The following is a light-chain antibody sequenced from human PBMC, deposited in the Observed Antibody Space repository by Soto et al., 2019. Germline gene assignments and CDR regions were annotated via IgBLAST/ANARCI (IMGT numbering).Light chain of an antibody. V-gene: IGLV2-14*01. CDR3: CSYAGSYTYV. CDR1: SSDVGGYNY. Sequence: QSALTQPPSVSGSPGQSITISCTGTSSDVGGYNYVSWYQQHPGNAPKLIIYEVSKRPSVVSNRFSGSKSGNTASLTICGLQAEDEDYYYCCSYAGSYTYVFGTGTKLTVL. CDR2: EVS. J-gene: IGLJ1*01.